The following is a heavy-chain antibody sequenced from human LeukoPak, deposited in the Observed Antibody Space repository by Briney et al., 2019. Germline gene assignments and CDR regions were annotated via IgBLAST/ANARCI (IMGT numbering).Heavy chain of an antibody. Sequence: GGSLRLSCAASGFTLSTYWMHWVRQAPGKGLVWVSRINIDGSRTNYADSVKGRFTISRDNAKNTLYLEMNSLRAEDTAVYYCVRGEMSGSYRDDFDYWGQGTLVTVSS. CDR1: GFTLSTYW. V-gene: IGHV3-74*01. CDR3: VRGEMSGSYRDDFDY. D-gene: IGHD1-26*01. J-gene: IGHJ4*02. CDR2: INIDGSRT.